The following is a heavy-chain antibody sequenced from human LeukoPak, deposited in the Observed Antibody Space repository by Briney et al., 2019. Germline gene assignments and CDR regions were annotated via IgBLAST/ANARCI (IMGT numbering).Heavy chain of an antibody. V-gene: IGHV1-69*01. Sequence: SVKVSCKASGGTFSSYDISWVRQAPGQGLEWMGGIIPIFGTENYAQQFQGRVTITADESTSTAYMELSSLRSEDTAVYYCARDSPSSHYYGSGSYYGDAFDIWGQGTMVTVSS. D-gene: IGHD3-10*01. CDR3: ARDSPSSHYYGSGSYYGDAFDI. CDR1: GGTFSSYD. CDR2: IIPIFGTE. J-gene: IGHJ3*02.